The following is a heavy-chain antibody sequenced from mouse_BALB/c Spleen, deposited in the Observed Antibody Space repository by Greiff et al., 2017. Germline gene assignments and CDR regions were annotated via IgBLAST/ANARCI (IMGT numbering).Heavy chain of an antibody. Sequence: VQLQQSGAELARPGASVKMSCKASGYTFTSYTMHWVKQRPGQGLEWIGYINPSSGYTNYNQKFKDKATLTADKSSSTAYMQLSSLTSEDSAVYYCARGLTTVVATRIHFDYWGQGTTLTVSS. CDR2: INPSSGYT. CDR3: ARGLTTVVATRIHFDY. D-gene: IGHD1-1*01. CDR1: GYTFTSYT. V-gene: IGHV1-4*01. J-gene: IGHJ2*01.